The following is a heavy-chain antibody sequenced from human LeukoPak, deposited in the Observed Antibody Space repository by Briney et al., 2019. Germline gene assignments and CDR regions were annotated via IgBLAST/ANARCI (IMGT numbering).Heavy chain of an antibody. J-gene: IGHJ4*02. CDR1: GFTFSSYV. V-gene: IGHV3-30-3*01. CDR2: ISSDGSST. CDR3: ARGKKIWSTLGD. D-gene: IGHD3-16*01. Sequence: RALRLPRAASGFTFSSYVMQWVRQAPGEGLERVAVISSDGSSTYYADSVKGRFTISRDNSKNTLYVQMNSLRAEDTAVYYCARGKKIWSTLGDWGQGTLVTVSS.